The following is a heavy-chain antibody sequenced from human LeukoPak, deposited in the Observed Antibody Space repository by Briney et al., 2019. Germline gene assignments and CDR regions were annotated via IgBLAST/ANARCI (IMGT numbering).Heavy chain of an antibody. J-gene: IGHJ4*02. CDR1: GGSFSGYY. Sequence: SETLSLTCAVYGGSFSGYYWSWIRQPPGKGLEWIGEINHSGSTNYNPSFKSRVTISVDTSKKQFSLKLSSVTAADTAVYYCARVRRLQQPPDYWGQGTLVTVSS. CDR2: INHSGST. D-gene: IGHD6-13*01. V-gene: IGHV4-34*01. CDR3: ARVRRLQQPPDY.